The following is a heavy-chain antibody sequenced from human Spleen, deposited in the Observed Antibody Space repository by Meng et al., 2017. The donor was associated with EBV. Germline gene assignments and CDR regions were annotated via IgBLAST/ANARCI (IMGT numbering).Heavy chain of an antibody. D-gene: IGHD6-19*01. V-gene: IGHV2-5*02. CDR3: AHRPPYNSGWAHFDY. J-gene: IGHJ4*02. Sequence: TFTESGPPLSQPTQTLTLTGTFSGFSLTTYGVGVGWIRQPPGKALEWLALIYWDDDKRYRPSLRSRLTIAKDTSKNQVLLTMTNVDPVDTATYYCAHRPPYNSGWAHFDYWGQGTLVTVSS. CDR2: IYWDDDK. CDR1: GFSLTTYGVG.